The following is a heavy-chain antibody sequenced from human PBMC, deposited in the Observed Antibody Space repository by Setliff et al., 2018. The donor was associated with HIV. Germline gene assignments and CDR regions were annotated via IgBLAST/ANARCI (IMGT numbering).Heavy chain of an antibody. J-gene: IGHJ4*02. D-gene: IGHD3-22*01. CDR2: INPKSDVT. CDR1: GYSFTDYY. CDR3: ARGMDDYDTSGDYQYYFDY. V-gene: IGHV1-2*04. Sequence: ASVKVSCKASGYSFTDYYIHWVRHAPGQGLEWMGWINPKSDVTNYAQKFQGWITMTRDTSISTAYMERSRLRSDDTAGYYRARGMDDYDTSGDYQYYFDYWGKGTRVTVAS.